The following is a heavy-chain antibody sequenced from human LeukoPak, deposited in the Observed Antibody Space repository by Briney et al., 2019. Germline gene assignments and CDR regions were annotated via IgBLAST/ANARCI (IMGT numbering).Heavy chain of an antibody. CDR2: IKEDGSEK. D-gene: IGHD3-10*01. J-gene: IGHJ3*02. Sequence: GGSLRLTCAASGFTLSSYWMSWVRQAPGKGLEWVANIKEDGSEKYYVDSVKGRFTISRDNAKNSLYLHMNSLTVEDTAMYYCARDWVAGVPFDAFDIWGQGTMVSVSS. V-gene: IGHV3-7*03. CDR1: GFTLSSYW. CDR3: ARDWVAGVPFDAFDI.